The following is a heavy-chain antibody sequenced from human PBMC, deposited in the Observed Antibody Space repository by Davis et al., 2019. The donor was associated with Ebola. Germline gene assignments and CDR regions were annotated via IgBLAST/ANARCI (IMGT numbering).Heavy chain of an antibody. V-gene: IGHV3-21*01. CDR2: ISSSSSYI. D-gene: IGHD6-6*01. Sequence: GGSLRLSCAASGFTFSSYWMSWVRQAPGKGLEWVSSISSSSSYIYYADLVKGRFTISRDNAKNSLYLQMNSLRAEDTAVYYCARVWYSSSSGLLWGQGTLVTVSS. CDR3: ARVWYSSSSGLL. CDR1: GFTFSSYW. J-gene: IGHJ4*02.